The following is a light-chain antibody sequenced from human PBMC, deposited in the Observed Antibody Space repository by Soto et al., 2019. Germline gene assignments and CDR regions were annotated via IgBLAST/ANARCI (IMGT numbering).Light chain of an antibody. CDR3: QQYDAPPLT. J-gene: IGKJ3*01. V-gene: IGKV3-20*01. Sequence: EIVLTQSPGTLSLSPGERATLSCRASQTHSTNSLAWYQQRPGQTPRLLIYAASTRDTDIPDRFNGSGSGTDFALTINRLEPEDFAVYYCQQYDAPPLTFGPGTTVDVK. CDR1: QTHSTNS. CDR2: AAS.